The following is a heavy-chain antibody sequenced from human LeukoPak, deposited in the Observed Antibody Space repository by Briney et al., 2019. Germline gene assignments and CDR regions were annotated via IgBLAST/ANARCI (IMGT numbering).Heavy chain of an antibody. D-gene: IGHD1-26*01. Sequence: SETLSLTCTVSGASISTYYWSWIRQPPGKGLEWIGYIYNSGGTNYNPSLKSRVTISVDTSKNQFSLKLKSVTAADTAFYYCVRPGIVGATAFDYWGQGTLVTVSS. CDR1: GASISTYY. J-gene: IGHJ4*02. CDR3: VRPGIVGATAFDY. CDR2: IYNSGGT. V-gene: IGHV4-59*01.